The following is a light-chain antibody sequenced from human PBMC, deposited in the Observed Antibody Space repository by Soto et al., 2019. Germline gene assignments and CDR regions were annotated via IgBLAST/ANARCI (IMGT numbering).Light chain of an antibody. CDR3: RSFTSQSSLI. CDR1: NSNIGSNT. Sequence: QCVLTQPPSASGTPGQRVTISCSGSNSNIGSNTVNWYQQLPRTAPKLLIHTNNQRPSGVADRFSGSKSGTSASLTISGLQSDDEADYYCRSFTSQSSLIFGGGTKLTV. CDR2: TNN. V-gene: IGLV1-44*01. J-gene: IGLJ2*01.